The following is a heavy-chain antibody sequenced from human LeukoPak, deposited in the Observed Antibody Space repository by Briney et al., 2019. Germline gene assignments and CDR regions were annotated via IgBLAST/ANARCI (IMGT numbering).Heavy chain of an antibody. CDR2: INHRGNT. CDR1: GGSFSGNF. D-gene: IGHD1-26*01. CDR3: ARVPESVGINYFDS. J-gene: IGHJ4*02. Sequence: PSETLSLTCAVYGGSFSGNFWGWVRQPPGKGLEWIGEINHRGNTNYNPSLKSRVTISVDTSKNQFSLRSSSVTAADTAVYYCARVPESVGINYFDSWGQGTQVTVSS. V-gene: IGHV4-34*01.